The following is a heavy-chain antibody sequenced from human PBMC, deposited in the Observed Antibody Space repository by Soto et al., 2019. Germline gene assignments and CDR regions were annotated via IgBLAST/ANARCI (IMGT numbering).Heavy chain of an antibody. Sequence: SETLSLTCAVYGGSFSGYYWSWIRQPPGKGLEWIGEINHSGSTNYNPSLKSRVTISVDTSKNQSSLKLSSVTAADTAVYYCARGGGCSSTSCYFDYWGQGTLVTVSS. V-gene: IGHV4-34*01. D-gene: IGHD2-2*01. CDR1: GGSFSGYY. CDR3: ARGGGCSSTSCYFDY. J-gene: IGHJ4*02. CDR2: INHSGST.